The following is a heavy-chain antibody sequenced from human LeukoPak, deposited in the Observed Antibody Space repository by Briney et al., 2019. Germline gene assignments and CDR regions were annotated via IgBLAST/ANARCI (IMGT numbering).Heavy chain of an antibody. Sequence: ASVKVSCKASGYTFTGYYIHWVRQAPGQGLEWMGWINPNSGGTNYAQKFQGRVTMTRDTSISTAYMDLSRLISGDTAVYYCARGGSTIFGVVIDAFDFWGQGTMVTVSS. CDR1: GYTFTGYY. V-gene: IGHV1-2*02. D-gene: IGHD3-3*01. CDR2: INPNSGGT. CDR3: ARGGSTIFGVVIDAFDF. J-gene: IGHJ3*01.